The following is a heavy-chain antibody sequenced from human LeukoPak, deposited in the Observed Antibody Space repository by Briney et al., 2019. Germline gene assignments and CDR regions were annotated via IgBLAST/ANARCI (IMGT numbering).Heavy chain of an antibody. Sequence: PGGSLRLSCAASGFTFSSYAMSWVRQAPGKGLEWVSAISGSGGSTYYADSVKGRFTISRDNSKNTLYPQMNSLRAEDTAVYYCAKAFEYSSSSYFDYWGQGTLVTVSS. CDR3: AKAFEYSSSSYFDY. J-gene: IGHJ4*02. V-gene: IGHV3-23*01. CDR1: GFTFSSYA. CDR2: ISGSGGST. D-gene: IGHD6-6*01.